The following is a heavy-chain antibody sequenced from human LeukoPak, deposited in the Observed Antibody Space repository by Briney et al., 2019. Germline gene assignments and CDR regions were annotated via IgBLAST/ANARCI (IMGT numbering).Heavy chain of an antibody. Sequence: HTGGSLRLSCAASGFTFSSYGMHWVRQAPGKGLEWVAVIWYDGSNKYYADSVKGRFTISRDNSKNTLYLQMNSLRAEDTAVYYCARHHYLQSKWHDAFDIWGQGTMVTVSS. V-gene: IGHV3-33*01. D-gene: IGHD5-24*01. CDR1: GFTFSSYG. J-gene: IGHJ3*02. CDR3: ARHHYLQSKWHDAFDI. CDR2: IWYDGSNK.